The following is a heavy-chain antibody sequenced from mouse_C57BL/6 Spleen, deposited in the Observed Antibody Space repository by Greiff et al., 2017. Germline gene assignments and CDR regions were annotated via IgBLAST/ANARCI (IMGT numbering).Heavy chain of an antibody. J-gene: IGHJ4*01. D-gene: IGHD2-4*01. V-gene: IGHV3-6*01. CDR1: GYSITSGYY. CDR2: ISYDGSN. Sequence: EVKLQESGPGLVKPSQSLSLTCSVTGYSITSGYYWNWIRQFPGNKLEWMGYISYDGSNNYNPSLKNRISITRDTSKNQFFLKLNSVTTEDTATYYCARGDYDETMDYWGQGTSVTVSS. CDR3: ARGDYDETMDY.